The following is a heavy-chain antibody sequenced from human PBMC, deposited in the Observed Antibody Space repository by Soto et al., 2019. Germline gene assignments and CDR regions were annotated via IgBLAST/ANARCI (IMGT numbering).Heavy chain of an antibody. Sequence: GGSLRLSCAASGFTFDDYAMHWVRQAPGKGLEWVSAISGSGGSTYYADSVKGRFTISRDNHKNTLYLQMNSLRAEDTAVYYCAKVAVAGIYFQHWGQGTLVTVSS. CDR3: AKVAVAGIYFQH. V-gene: IGHV3-23*01. D-gene: IGHD6-19*01. CDR1: GFTFDDYA. J-gene: IGHJ1*01. CDR2: ISGSGGST.